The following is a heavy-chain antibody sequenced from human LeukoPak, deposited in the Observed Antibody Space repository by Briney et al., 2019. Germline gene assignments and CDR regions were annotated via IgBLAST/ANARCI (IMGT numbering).Heavy chain of an antibody. J-gene: IGHJ4*02. CDR1: GGTFSSYA. D-gene: IGHD2-8*01. Sequence: SVKVSCKASGGTFSSYAISWVRQAPGQGLEWMGGIIPIFGTANYAQKFQGRVTITADESTSTAYMELSSLRSEDTAVYYCARGVLEILYYRDYARPKYYFDYWGQGTLVTVSP. CDR2: IIPIFGTA. CDR3: ARGVLEILYYRDYARPKYYFDY. V-gene: IGHV1-69*13.